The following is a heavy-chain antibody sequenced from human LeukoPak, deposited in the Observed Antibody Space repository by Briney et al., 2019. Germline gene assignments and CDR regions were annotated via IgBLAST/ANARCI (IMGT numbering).Heavy chain of an antibody. CDR3: ARYSSSLECMDV. Sequence: SGGSLRLSCAASRFTFSSYEMNWVRQAPGKGLEWVSYISTTGSTIYYADSVKGRFTISRDNAKNSLYLQMNSLRAEDTAVYYCARYSSSLECMDVWGKGTTVTVSS. J-gene: IGHJ6*03. V-gene: IGHV3-48*03. D-gene: IGHD6-6*01. CDR1: RFTFSSYE. CDR2: ISTTGSTI.